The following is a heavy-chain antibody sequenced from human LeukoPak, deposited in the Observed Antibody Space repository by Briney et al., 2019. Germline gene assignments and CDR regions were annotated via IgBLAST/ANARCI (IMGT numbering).Heavy chain of an antibody. J-gene: IGHJ4*02. CDR2: IYYSGST. D-gene: IGHD2-2*01. Sequence: SETLSLTCTVSGGSISSGGYYWSWIRQHPGKGLEWIGYIYYSGSTNYNPPLKSRVTISVDTSKNQFSLKLSSVTAADTAVYYCARGRYCSSTSCRRYYFDYWGQGTLVTVSS. CDR3: ARGRYCSSTSCRRYYFDY. CDR1: GGSISSGGYY. V-gene: IGHV4-31*03.